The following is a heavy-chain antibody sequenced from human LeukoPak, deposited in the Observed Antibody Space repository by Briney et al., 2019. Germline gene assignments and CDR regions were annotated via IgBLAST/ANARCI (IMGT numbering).Heavy chain of an antibody. D-gene: IGHD2-21*02. V-gene: IGHV4-59*01. CDR3: ARVECGGDCYNDYYYGMDV. J-gene: IGHJ6*02. Sequence: SETLSLTCTVSGGSISNYYWSWIRQPPGKGLEWIGYIYHIGSTNYNPSLKSRVNISVDTSKNQFSLNLSSVTAADTAVYYCARVECGGDCYNDYYYGMDVWGQGTTVTVSS. CDR1: GGSISNYY. CDR2: IYHIGST.